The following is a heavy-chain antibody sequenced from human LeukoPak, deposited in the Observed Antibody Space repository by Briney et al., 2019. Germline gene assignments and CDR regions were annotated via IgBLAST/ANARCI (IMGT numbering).Heavy chain of an antibody. D-gene: IGHD3-16*01. CDR2: ISSSTTYI. V-gene: IGHV3-21*01. CDR1: GFTFSSYW. Sequence: GGSLRLSCAASGFTFSSYWMSWVRQAPGKGLEWVSSISSSTTYIYYADSVKGRFTISRDNAKNSLYLQMTSLRAEDTAVYYCARSRGPPTYFDHWGQGTLVTVSS. CDR3: ARSRGPPTYFDH. J-gene: IGHJ4*02.